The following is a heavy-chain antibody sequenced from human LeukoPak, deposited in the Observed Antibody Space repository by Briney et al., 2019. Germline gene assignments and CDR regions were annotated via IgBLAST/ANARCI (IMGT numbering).Heavy chain of an antibody. D-gene: IGHD3-3*01. J-gene: IGHJ4*02. Sequence: SETLSLTCTVSGGSISSSSYYWGWIRQPPGKGLEWIGSIYYSVSTYYNPSLKRRVTISVDTAKNQFSPKLSSVTAADTAVYYCARHLHPYYDFWSGYYDYFDYWGQGTLVTVSS. CDR3: ARHLHPYYDFWSGYYDYFDY. V-gene: IGHV4-39*01. CDR2: IYYSVST. CDR1: GGSISSSSYY.